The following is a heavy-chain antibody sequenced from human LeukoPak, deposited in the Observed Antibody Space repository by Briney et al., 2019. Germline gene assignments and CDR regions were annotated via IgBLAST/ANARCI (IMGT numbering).Heavy chain of an antibody. D-gene: IGHD3-10*01. CDR3: VKDDLYYYASGSYPS. V-gene: IGHV3-64D*09. J-gene: IGHJ4*02. CDR2: ISSNGGIT. CDR1: GFTFISYA. Sequence: PGGSLRLSCSASGFTFISYAMYWVRQAPGKGLEYVSTISSNGGITNYADSVKGRFTISRDNSRNMVCLQMSSLRAEDTAVYYCVKDDLYYYASGSYPSWGQGTLVTVSS.